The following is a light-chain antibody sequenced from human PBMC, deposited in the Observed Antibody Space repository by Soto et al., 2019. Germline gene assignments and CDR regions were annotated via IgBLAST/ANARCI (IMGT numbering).Light chain of an antibody. CDR2: DVS. Sequence: QSVLTQPASVSGSPGQSIIISCTGTSSDVGAYNYVSWYQQHPGKAPKLLIYDVSNRPSGVSNRFSGSKSGNTASLTISGLQAEDESDYYCSSYTSSSTLVFGTGTKVTVL. CDR1: SSDVGAYNY. V-gene: IGLV2-14*01. J-gene: IGLJ1*01. CDR3: SSYTSSSTLV.